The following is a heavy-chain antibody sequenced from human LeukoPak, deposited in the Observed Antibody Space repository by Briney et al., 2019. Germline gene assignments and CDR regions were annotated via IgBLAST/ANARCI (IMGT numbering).Heavy chain of an antibody. V-gene: IGHV3-23*01. CDR1: GFTFSSYA. J-gene: IGHJ6*02. CDR3: AKEYNYDGFREFYYYYYGMDI. D-gene: IGHD3-10*01. Sequence: PGGSLRLSCAASGFTFSSYAMSWVRQAPGKGLEWVSAISGSGGSTYYADSVKGRFTISRDNSKNTLYLQMNSLRAEDTAVYYCAKEYNYDGFREFYYYYYGMDIWGQGTTVTVSS. CDR2: ISGSGGST.